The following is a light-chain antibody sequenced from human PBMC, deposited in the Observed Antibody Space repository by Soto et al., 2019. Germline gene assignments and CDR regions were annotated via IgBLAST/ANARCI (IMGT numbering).Light chain of an antibody. V-gene: IGKV3-15*01. CDR2: GAS. J-gene: IGKJ5*01. CDR3: QQYNNWLIT. Sequence: EIVMTQSPATLSVSPGDRAAFSCRASQSISSNLAWYQQKPGQAPRLLIYGASTRATGIPARFSGSGSGTEFTLTISSLQSEDFAVYYCQQYNNWLITFGQGTRLEI. CDR1: QSISSN.